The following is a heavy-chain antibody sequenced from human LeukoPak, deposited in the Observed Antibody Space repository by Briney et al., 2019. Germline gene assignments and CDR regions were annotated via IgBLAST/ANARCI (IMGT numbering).Heavy chain of an antibody. CDR1: GVSISSGDYY. J-gene: IGHJ6*03. CDR2: ISYSGST. Sequence: PSETLSLTCAVSGVSISSGDYYWTWIRQPPGKGLEWIGYISYSGSTYYNPSLKSGITISLDTSKNQFSLKVTSVTAADTAVYYCARDENSYYMDVWGTGTTVPVSS. V-gene: IGHV4-30-4*08. CDR3: ARDENSYYMDV.